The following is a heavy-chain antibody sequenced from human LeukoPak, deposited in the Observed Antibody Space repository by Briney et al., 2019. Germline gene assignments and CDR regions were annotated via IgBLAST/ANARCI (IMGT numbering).Heavy chain of an antibody. CDR3: ARAYSGYDFFDY. CDR2: INPTGDST. V-gene: IGHV1-46*01. D-gene: IGHD5-12*01. J-gene: IGHJ4*02. Sequence: ASVKVSCKASGYSFSSYHMYWVRQAPGQGLEWVGTINPTGDSTTYAQKFQGRVTVTRDTSANTLYMDLYSLRSEDTAVYYCARAYSGYDFFDYRGQGILVTVSS. CDR1: GYSFSSYH.